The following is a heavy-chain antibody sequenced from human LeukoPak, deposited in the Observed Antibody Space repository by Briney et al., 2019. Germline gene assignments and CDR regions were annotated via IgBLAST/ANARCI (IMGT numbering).Heavy chain of an antibody. V-gene: IGHV3-64D*09. J-gene: IGHJ4*02. CDR1: GXPFSSFA. D-gene: IGHD3-9*01. CDR3: VKDLYDILTGPGDD. Sequence: PGGSLRLSCSASGXPFSSFALHWVRQAPGKGLDYVSGITNSGGTTNYADSVKGRFTISRDDSKNTLYLQMSSLRVEDTAVYYCVKDLYDILTGPGDDWGQGTLVTVSS. CDR2: ITNSGGTT.